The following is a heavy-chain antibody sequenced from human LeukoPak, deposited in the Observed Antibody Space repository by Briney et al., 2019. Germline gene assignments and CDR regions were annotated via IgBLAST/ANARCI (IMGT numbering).Heavy chain of an antibody. Sequence: PGGSLRLSCAASGFTFRSYEMNWVRQAPGKGLQWVSYISTSGSAISYADSVKGRFTISRDNAKNSLCLQMNSLRAEDTAVYYCARGRVELSDAFDIWGQGTMVTVPS. CDR1: GFTFRSYE. J-gene: IGHJ3*02. CDR3: ARGRVELSDAFDI. CDR2: ISTSGSAI. V-gene: IGHV3-48*03. D-gene: IGHD1-26*01.